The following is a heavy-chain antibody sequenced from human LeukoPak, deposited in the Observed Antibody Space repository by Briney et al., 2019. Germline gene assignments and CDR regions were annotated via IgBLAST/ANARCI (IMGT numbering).Heavy chain of an antibody. J-gene: IGHJ4*02. CDR1: GFTFSDYA. CDR3: VKGSRAARPYYFDY. Sequence: PGGSLRLSXAASGFTFSDYAMSCVRQAPGKGLDWVSAITAGGDSTYYADSVKGRFTISRDNSKNTLYLQMSSLTVADTAVYYCVKGSRAARPYYFDYWGQGTLVTVSS. V-gene: IGHV3-23*01. CDR2: ITAGGDST. D-gene: IGHD6-6*01.